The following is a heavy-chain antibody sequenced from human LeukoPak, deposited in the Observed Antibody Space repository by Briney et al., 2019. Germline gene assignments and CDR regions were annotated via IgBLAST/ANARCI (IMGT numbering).Heavy chain of an antibody. CDR3: ARGNMALKIRLDAFEI. J-gene: IGHJ3*02. CDR2: IDYSGNT. D-gene: IGHD5-24*01. V-gene: IGHV4-31*03. Sequence: SETLSLTCTVSGGSISSGDYHWRWLREYSGRALEWIGYIDYSGNTYHNPSLKSRVTMSLDTSENRFCLKMTSVTAADTAVYYCARGNMALKIRLDAFEIWGRGTKVTVST. CDR1: GGSISSGDYH.